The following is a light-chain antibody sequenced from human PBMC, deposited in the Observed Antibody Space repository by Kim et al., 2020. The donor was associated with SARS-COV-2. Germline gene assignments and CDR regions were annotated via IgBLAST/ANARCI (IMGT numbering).Light chain of an antibody. CDR2: KAS. Sequence: DIQMTQSPSTLSASVGDRVTITCRASQSIGSWLAWYQQKPGNAPKLLIYKASSLESGVPSRFSGSGSGTEFALTISSLQPDDFASYYCQQYNTYSYTFGQGTKLEIK. J-gene: IGKJ2*01. V-gene: IGKV1-5*03. CDR3: QQYNTYSYT. CDR1: QSIGSW.